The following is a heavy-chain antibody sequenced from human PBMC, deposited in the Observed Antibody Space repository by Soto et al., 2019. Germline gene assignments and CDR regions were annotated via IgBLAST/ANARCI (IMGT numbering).Heavy chain of an antibody. CDR3: AKDGWDFAYFDY. J-gene: IGHJ4*02. CDR1: GFTFSSYA. Sequence: GGSLRLSCAASGFTFSSYAMSWVRQAPGKGLEWVSAISGSVGSTYYADSVKGRFTVSREKSKNTLYLQMNSLRAGDTAVYYCAKDGWDFAYFDYWGQGTLVTVSS. D-gene: IGHD1-26*01. CDR2: ISGSVGST. V-gene: IGHV3-23*01.